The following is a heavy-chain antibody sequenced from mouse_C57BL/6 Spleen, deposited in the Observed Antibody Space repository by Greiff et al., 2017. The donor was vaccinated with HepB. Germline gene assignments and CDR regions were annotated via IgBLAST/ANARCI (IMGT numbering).Heavy chain of an antibody. CDR1: GFSLTSYG. J-gene: IGHJ4*01. Sequence: QVQLQQSGPGLVQPSQSLSITCTVSGFSLTSYGVHWVRQSPGKGLEWLGVIWRGGSTDYNAAFMSRLSITKDNSKSQVFFKMNSLQADDTAIYYCAKEGGYDGYYAMDYWGQGTSVTVSS. D-gene: IGHD2-3*01. CDR2: IWRGGST. CDR3: AKEGGYDGYYAMDY. V-gene: IGHV2-5*01.